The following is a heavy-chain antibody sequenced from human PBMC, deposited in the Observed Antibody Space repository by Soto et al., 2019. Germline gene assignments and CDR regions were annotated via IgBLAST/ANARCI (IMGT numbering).Heavy chain of an antibody. CDR1: GFPFSSYA. J-gene: IGHJ3*02. CDR3: ARPAAGATDALDI. D-gene: IGHD2-2*01. V-gene: IGHV3-30-3*01. Sequence: QVQLVESGGGVVQPGRSLTLSCAASGFPFSSYAFYWVRRPPGKGLEWVAVISYDGYNKYYPDSVRGRFTISRDNAKNTLDLQMNSLRTEDTALYYCARPAAGATDALDIWGQGTKLTVSS. CDR2: ISYDGYNK.